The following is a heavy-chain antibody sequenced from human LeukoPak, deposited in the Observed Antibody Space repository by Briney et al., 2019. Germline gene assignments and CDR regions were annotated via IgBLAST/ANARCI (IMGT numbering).Heavy chain of an antibody. Sequence: GGSLRLSCAASGFTFSSYAMSWVRQAPGKGLEWVSAISGSGGSTYYADSVKGRFTISRDNSKNTLYLQMNSLRAEDTAVYYFAKNTRSGYAPAYFDYWGQGTLVTVSS. V-gene: IGHV3-23*01. D-gene: IGHD3-3*01. CDR3: AKNTRSGYAPAYFDY. CDR2: ISGSGGST. J-gene: IGHJ4*02. CDR1: GFTFSSYA.